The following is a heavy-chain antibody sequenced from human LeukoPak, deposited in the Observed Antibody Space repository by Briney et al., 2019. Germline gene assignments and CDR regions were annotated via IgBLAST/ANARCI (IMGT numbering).Heavy chain of an antibody. CDR3: ARGPTYRFLEWFLMDY. CDR2: ISWNSGSI. V-gene: IGHV3-9*01. D-gene: IGHD3-3*01. CDR1: GFTFDDYA. Sequence: GGSLRLSCAASGFTFDDYAMHWVRHAPGKGLEWVSGISWNSGSIGYADSVKGRFTISRDNTKKSLYLQMDSLRAEDTAVYYCARGPTYRFLEWFLMDYWGQGALVTVSS. J-gene: IGHJ4*02.